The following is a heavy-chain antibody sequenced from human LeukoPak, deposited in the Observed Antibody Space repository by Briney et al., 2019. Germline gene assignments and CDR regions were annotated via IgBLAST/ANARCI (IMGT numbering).Heavy chain of an antibody. D-gene: IGHD4-23*01. Sequence: GGSLRLSCAASGFTFSSYEMNWVRQAPGKGLEWVSYISSSGSAIYYADSVKDRFTISRDNAKNSLYLQMNSLRAEDTAVYYCARDYGGSSPFDYWGQGTLVTVSS. CDR1: GFTFSSYE. J-gene: IGHJ4*02. V-gene: IGHV3-48*03. CDR2: ISSSGSAI. CDR3: ARDYGGSSPFDY.